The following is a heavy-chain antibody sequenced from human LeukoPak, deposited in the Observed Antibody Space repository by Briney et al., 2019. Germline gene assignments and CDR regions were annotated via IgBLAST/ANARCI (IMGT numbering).Heavy chain of an antibody. CDR2: IKQGGSEK. CDR1: GFTFSRYW. CDR3: ATMGLVPAPYYFDH. V-gene: IGHV3-7*01. D-gene: IGHD3/OR15-3a*01. Sequence: GGSLRLSCAASGFTFSRYWMSWVRLAPGKGLEWVANIKQGGSEKYHVDSVKGRFTISRDDAKNSLYLQMNSLRAEDTAVYYCATMGLVPAPYYFDHWGQGTLVTVSS. J-gene: IGHJ4*02.